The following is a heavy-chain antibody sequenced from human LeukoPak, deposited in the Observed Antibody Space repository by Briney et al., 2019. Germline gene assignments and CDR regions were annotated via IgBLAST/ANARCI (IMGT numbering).Heavy chain of an antibody. J-gene: IGHJ4*02. CDR3: ARQPFDY. D-gene: IGHD6-13*01. Sequence: GSLRLSCAASGFTFSTYWMSWVRQAPGKGLEWVANINQDGSAKYYVDFVKGRFTISRDNAKNSLYLQMNSLRAEDTAVYYCARQPFDYWGQGTLVTVSS. CDR2: INQDGSAK. V-gene: IGHV3-7*01. CDR1: GFTFSTYW.